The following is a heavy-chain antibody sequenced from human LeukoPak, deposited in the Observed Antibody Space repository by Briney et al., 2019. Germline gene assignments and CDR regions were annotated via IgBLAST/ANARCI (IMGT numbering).Heavy chain of an antibody. CDR3: ATSSDAPGNY. V-gene: IGHV3-7*01. D-gene: IGHD2-2*01. J-gene: IGHJ4*02. CDR2: IRQDGSLK. Sequence: GGSLRLSCAASGFSFSNSWMSWVRQAPGKGLEWVTNIRQDGSLKYYVGSVKGRFTISRDNAENSLYLQMNSLRAEDTAVYYCATSSDAPGNYWGQGTLVTVSS. CDR1: GFSFSNSW.